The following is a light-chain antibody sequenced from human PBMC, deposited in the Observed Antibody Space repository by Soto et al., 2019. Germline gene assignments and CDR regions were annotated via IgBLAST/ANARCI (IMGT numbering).Light chain of an antibody. CDR3: QQYGSSPLT. CDR1: QSVTSSF. V-gene: IGKV3-20*01. CDR2: GAS. Sequence: EIVLTQSPGPPSLSPGERAILTCRASQSVTSSFLAWYQQRPGQAPRLLIYGASTRASGIPDRFSGSGSGTEFTLIISRLESEDFAVYYCQQYGSSPLTFGPGTKVDIK. J-gene: IGKJ3*01.